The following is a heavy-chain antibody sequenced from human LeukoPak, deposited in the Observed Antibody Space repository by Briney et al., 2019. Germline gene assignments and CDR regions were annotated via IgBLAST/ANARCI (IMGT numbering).Heavy chain of an antibody. CDR2: IYHSGST. Sequence: SETLSLTCAVSGGFISSGGYSWSWIRQPPGKGLGWIGYIYHSGSTYYNPSLKSRVTISVDRSKNQFSLKLSSVTAADTAVYYCARGDFDYWGQGTLVTVSS. V-gene: IGHV4-30-2*01. J-gene: IGHJ4*02. CDR1: GGFISSGGYS. CDR3: ARGDFDY.